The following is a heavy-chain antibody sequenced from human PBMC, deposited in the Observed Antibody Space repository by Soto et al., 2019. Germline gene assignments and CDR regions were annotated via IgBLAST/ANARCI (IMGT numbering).Heavy chain of an antibody. Sequence: PGGSLRLSCAAPGFTFSGSAMHWVRQASGKGLEWVGRIRSKANSYATAYAASVKGRFTISRDDSKNTAYLQMNSLKTEDTAVYYCTRHCREGGGDCLPSYAMDVCGQGTTVT. CDR1: GFTFSGSA. CDR2: IRSKANSYAT. V-gene: IGHV3-73*01. D-gene: IGHD2-21*02. J-gene: IGHJ6*02. CDR3: TRHCREGGGDCLPSYAMDV.